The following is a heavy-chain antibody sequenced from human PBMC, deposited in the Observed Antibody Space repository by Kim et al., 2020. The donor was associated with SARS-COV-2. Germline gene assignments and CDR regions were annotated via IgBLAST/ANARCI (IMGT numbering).Heavy chain of an antibody. CDR3: ASQYYDILTGYCLFDY. J-gene: IGHJ4*02. D-gene: IGHD3-9*01. Sequence: SETLSLTCTVSGGSISSSSYYWGWIRQPPGKGLEWIGSIYYSGSTYYNPSLKSRVTISVDTSKNQFSLKLSSVTAADTAVYYCASQYYDILTGYCLFDYWGQGTLVTVSS. V-gene: IGHV4-39*01. CDR1: GGSISSSSYY. CDR2: IYYSGST.